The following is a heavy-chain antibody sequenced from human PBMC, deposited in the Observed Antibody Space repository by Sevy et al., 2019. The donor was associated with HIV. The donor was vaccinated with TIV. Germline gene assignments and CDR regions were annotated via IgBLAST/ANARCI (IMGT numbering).Heavy chain of an antibody. V-gene: IGHV3-48*01. CDR1: GFTFSAYS. CDR2: ISSSSGTI. CDR3: ARAGGDCYSKNECWFVS. D-gene: IGHD2-21*01. J-gene: IGHJ5*01. Sequence: GGSLRLSCAASGFTFSAYSMNWVRQAPGKGLEWVSYISSSSGTIYYADSVKGQFTISRDNAKSSLYLKMNGLRAEDTAGYYCARAGGDCYSKNECWFVSWGQGTLVTVSS.